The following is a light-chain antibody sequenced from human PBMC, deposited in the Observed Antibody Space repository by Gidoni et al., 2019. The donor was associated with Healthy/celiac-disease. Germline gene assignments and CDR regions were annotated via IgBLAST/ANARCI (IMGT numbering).Light chain of an antibody. CDR2: DAS. V-gene: IGKV1-33*01. Sequence: MTQSPSSLSASVGDRVTITCQASQDISNYLNWYQQKPGKAPKLLIYDASNLETGVPPRFSGSGSGTDFTFTISSLQPEDIATYYCQQYDNRPITFGQGTRLEIK. CDR1: QDISNY. CDR3: QQYDNRPIT. J-gene: IGKJ5*01.